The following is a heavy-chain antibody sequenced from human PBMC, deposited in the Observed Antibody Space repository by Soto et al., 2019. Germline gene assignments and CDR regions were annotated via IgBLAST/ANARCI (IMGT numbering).Heavy chain of an antibody. Sequence: GASVKVSCKASGYTFTSYDINWVRQATGQGLEWMGWMHPNSGNTGYAQKFQGRVTMTRNTSISTAYMELSSLRSEDTAVYYCARGAKLSITMIVPDWFDPWGQGTLVTVSS. D-gene: IGHD3-22*01. V-gene: IGHV1-8*01. CDR2: MHPNSGNT. CDR1: GYTFTSYD. CDR3: ARGAKLSITMIVPDWFDP. J-gene: IGHJ5*02.